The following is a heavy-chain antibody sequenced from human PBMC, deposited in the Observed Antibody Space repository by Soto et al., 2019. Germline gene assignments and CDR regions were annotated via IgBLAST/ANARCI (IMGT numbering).Heavy chain of an antibody. Sequence: SETLSLTCTVSGGSISSYYWSWIRQPPGKGLEWIGYIYYSGSTNYNPSLKSRVTISVDTSKNQFSLKLSSVTAADTAVYYCARECAGIAARRGNWFDPWGQGTLVTVSS. V-gene: IGHV4-59*01. CDR3: ARECAGIAARRGNWFDP. CDR1: GGSISSYY. J-gene: IGHJ5*02. CDR2: IYYSGST. D-gene: IGHD6-6*01.